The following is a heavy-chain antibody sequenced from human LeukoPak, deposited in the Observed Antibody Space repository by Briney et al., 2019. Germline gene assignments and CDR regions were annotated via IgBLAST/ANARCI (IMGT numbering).Heavy chain of an antibody. CDR2: IIPIFGTA. J-gene: IGHJ3*02. CDR1: GGTFSSYA. CDR3: ASIYGGNSGGAFDI. Sequence: SVKVSCKASGGTFSSYAISWVRQAPGQGLEWMGGIIPIFGTANYAQKFQGRVTITTDESTSTAYMELSRLRSEDTAVYYCASIYGGNSGGAFDIWGQGTMVTVSS. V-gene: IGHV1-69*05. D-gene: IGHD4-23*01.